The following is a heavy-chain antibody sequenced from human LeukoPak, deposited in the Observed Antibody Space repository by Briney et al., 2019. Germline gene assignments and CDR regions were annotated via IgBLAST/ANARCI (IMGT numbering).Heavy chain of an antibody. J-gene: IGHJ4*02. D-gene: IGHD5-12*01. CDR3: AKEEWIRLFYFDY. Sequence: GGSLRLSCAASGVTFSSYAMSWVRQAPGKGLEWVSAISGSGGSTYYADSVKGRFTISRDNSKNTMYLQMNSMRAEDTAVYYCAKEEWIRLFYFDYWGQGNLVTVSS. CDR2: ISGSGGST. CDR1: GVTFSSYA. V-gene: IGHV3-23*01.